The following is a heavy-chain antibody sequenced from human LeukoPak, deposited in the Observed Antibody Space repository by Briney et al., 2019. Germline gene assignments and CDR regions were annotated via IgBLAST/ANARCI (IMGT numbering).Heavy chain of an antibody. J-gene: IGHJ6*02. CDR2: ISGSGGGT. D-gene: IGHD2-15*01. CDR1: GFTFSSYA. V-gene: IGHV3-23*01. CDR3: AKDCSGGSCYVYYYYGMDV. Sequence: AGGSLRLSCAASGFTFSSYAMSWVRQAPGKGLEWVSAISGSGGGTYYADSVKGRFTISRDNSKNTLYLQMNSLRAEDTAVYYCAKDCSGGSCYVYYYYGMDVWGQGTTVTVSS.